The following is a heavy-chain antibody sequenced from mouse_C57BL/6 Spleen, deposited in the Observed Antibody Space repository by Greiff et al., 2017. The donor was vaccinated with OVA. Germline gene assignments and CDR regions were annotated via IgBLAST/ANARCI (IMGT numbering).Heavy chain of an antibody. CDR1: GFTFSDYG. Sequence: EVNVVESGGGLVKPGGSLKLSCAASGFTFSDYGMHWVRQAPEKGLEWVAYISSGSSTIYYADTVKGRFTISRDNAKNTLFLQMTSLRSEDTAMYYCAREGYSNYDYYAMDYWGQGTSVTVSS. D-gene: IGHD2-5*01. V-gene: IGHV5-17*01. CDR3: AREGYSNYDYYAMDY. J-gene: IGHJ4*01. CDR2: ISSGSSTI.